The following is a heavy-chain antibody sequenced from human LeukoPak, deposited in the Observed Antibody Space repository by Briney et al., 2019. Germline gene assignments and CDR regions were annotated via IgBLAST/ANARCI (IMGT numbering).Heavy chain of an antibody. J-gene: IGHJ6*03. CDR3: AGHRGSYYFYMDV. V-gene: IGHV4-61*02. D-gene: IGHD3-10*01. CDR1: GGSISSGSYY. Sequence: PSETLSLTCTVSGGSISSGSYYWSWIRQPAGKGLEWIGRIYTSGSTYYNPSLKSRVTISVDTSKNQFSLKMRSETAADTAIYYCAGHRGSYYFYMDVWGKGTTVTVSS. CDR2: IYTSGST.